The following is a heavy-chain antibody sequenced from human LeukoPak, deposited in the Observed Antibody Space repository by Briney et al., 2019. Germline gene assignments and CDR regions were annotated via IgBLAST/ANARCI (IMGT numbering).Heavy chain of an antibody. CDR1: GYTFTSYD. Sequence: ASVKVSCKASGYTFTSYDINWVRQATGQGLEWMGWMNPNSGNTGYAQKFQGRVTITADKSTSTAYMELSSLRSEDTAVYYCARAPSLGYSSGWYYFDYWGQGTLVTVSS. D-gene: IGHD6-19*01. CDR2: MNPNSGNT. V-gene: IGHV1-8*01. J-gene: IGHJ4*02. CDR3: ARAPSLGYSSGWYYFDY.